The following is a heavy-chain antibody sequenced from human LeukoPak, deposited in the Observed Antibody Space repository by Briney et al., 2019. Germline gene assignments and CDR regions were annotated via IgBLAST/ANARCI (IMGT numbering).Heavy chain of an antibody. D-gene: IGHD1-26*01. J-gene: IGHJ3*02. Sequence: SETLSLTCTVSGGSISSHYWNWIRQPPGKGLEWIGYIYYSGSTNYNPSLKSRVTISVDTSKNQFSLKLSSVTAADTAVYYCARHRAGSYYDAFDIWGQGTMVTVSS. CDR3: ARHRAGSYYDAFDI. CDR2: IYYSGST. CDR1: GGSISSHY. V-gene: IGHV4-59*08.